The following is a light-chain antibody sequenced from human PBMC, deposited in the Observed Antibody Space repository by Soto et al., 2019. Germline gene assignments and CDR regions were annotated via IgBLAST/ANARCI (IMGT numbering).Light chain of an antibody. CDR3: QSSDSSLNV. CDR1: SSNIGAGYG. V-gene: IGLV1-40*01. Sequence: QSALTQPPSVSGAPGQRVTISCTGSSSNIGAGYGVHWYQQLPGTAPKLLIYGNSNRPSGVPDRFSGSKSGTSASLAITGLQAEDEADYYCQSSDSSLNVFGTGTKVTVL. J-gene: IGLJ1*01. CDR2: GNS.